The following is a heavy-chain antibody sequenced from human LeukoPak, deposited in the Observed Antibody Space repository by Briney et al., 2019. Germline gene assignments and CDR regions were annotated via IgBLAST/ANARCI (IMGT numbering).Heavy chain of an antibody. Sequence: GGSLRLSCAASGFTFSSYAMSWVRQAPGKGLEWVSAIVGSGGNMYYADSVKGRFTISRDNFKSTLYLQMNGLRAEDTAVYYCAKGLTWDSTSCSDWGQGTLVTVSS. CDR2: IVGSGGNM. CDR1: GFTFSSYA. D-gene: IGHD2-2*01. V-gene: IGHV3-23*01. CDR3: AKGLTWDSTSCSD. J-gene: IGHJ4*02.